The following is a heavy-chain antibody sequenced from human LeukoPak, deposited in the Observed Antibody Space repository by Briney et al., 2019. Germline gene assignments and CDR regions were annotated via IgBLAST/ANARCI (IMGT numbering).Heavy chain of an antibody. CDR2: IYSGGST. J-gene: IGHJ3*01. CDR3: ARRSLRGAFDV. V-gene: IGHV3-53*01. Sequence: GGSLRLSCAASGFTVSSNYMSWVRQAPGKGLEWVSVIYSGGSTYYADSVKGRFTISRDNAKSSLFLQMDSLTAEDTAIYYCARRSLRGAFDVWGQGTLVTVSS. CDR1: GFTVSSNY.